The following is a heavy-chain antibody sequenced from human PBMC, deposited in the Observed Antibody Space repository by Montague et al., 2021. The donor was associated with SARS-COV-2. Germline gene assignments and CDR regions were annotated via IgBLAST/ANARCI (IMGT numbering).Heavy chain of an antibody. CDR3: AREVGRGYSGYEGEY. CDR1: GGSFSGYY. CDR2: INHSGST. V-gene: IGHV4-34*01. J-gene: IGHJ4*02. Sequence: SETLSLTCAVYGGSFSGYYWSWIRQPPGKGLEWIGEINHSGSTNYNPSLKSRVTISVDTSKNQFSPKLSSVTAADTAVYYCAREVGRGYSGYEGEYWGQGTLVTVSS. D-gene: IGHD5-12*01.